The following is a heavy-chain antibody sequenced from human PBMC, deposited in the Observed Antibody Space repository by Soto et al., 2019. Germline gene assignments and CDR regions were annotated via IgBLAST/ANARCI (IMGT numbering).Heavy chain of an antibody. CDR3: ARERGPVDS. CDR2: ISGGSSTI. V-gene: IGHV3-48*01. Sequence: GGSLRLSCVASGFIFSSYSMNWVRQAPGKGLEWVSYISGGSSTIYYADSVKGRFTISRDNAKNSLYLQMNSLRAEDTAVYYCARERGPVDSWGQGTLVTVSS. CDR1: GFIFSSYS. J-gene: IGHJ4*02.